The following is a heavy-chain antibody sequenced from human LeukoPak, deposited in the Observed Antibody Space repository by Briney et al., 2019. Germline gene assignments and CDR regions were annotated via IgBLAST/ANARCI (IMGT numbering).Heavy chain of an antibody. CDR3: TIQSSGYGAY. Sequence: GESLKISCKGSGYSFTTYWIGWVRQMPGKGLEWMGIIYPGDSDTRYSPSFQGQVTISADESISTAYLQWSSLKASDTAMYYCTIQSSGYGAYWGQGTLVSVSS. V-gene: IGHV5-51*01. D-gene: IGHD3-22*01. CDR2: IYPGDSDT. J-gene: IGHJ4*02. CDR1: GYSFTTYW.